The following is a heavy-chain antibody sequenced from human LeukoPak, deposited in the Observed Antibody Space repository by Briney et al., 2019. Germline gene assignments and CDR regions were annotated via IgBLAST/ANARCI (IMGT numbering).Heavy chain of an antibody. CDR1: GYTFTSYD. J-gene: IGHJ6*02. V-gene: IGHV1-8*01. D-gene: IGHD1-26*01. CDR2: MNPNSGNT. CDR3: ARFPAQWELLRLYYYYGMDV. Sequence: ASVKVSCKASGYTFTSYDINWVRQATGQGLEWMGWMNPNSGNTGYAQKFQGRVTMTRNTSISTAYMELSSPRSEDTAVYYCARFPAQWELLRLYYYYGMDVWGQGTTVTVSS.